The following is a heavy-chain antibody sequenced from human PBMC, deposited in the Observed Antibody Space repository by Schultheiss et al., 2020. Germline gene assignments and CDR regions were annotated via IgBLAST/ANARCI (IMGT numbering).Heavy chain of an antibody. Sequence: GESLKISCAASGFTFSSYAMTWVRQAPGKGLEWVSSISSSSSYIYYADSVKGRFTISRDNAKNSLYLQMNSLRAEDTAVYYCAREYSFGSNLDLWGQGTLVTVSS. J-gene: IGHJ5*02. D-gene: IGHD5-18*01. CDR1: GFTFSSYA. CDR2: ISSSSSYI. CDR3: AREYSFGSNLDL. V-gene: IGHV3-21*01.